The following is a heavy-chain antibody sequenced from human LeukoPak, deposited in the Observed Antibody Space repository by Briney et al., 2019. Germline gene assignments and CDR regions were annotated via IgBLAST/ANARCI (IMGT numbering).Heavy chain of an antibody. Sequence: GGSLRLSCETSGFTFSDYWMHWVRQAPGKGLEWVSRINTDGTFTRYPDSVQGRFTISRDTAKNTLLLQMNSLRAEDTAVYYCAREAKVGGALQYWGQGTLVTVSP. CDR1: GFTFSDYW. CDR3: AREAKVGGALQY. CDR2: INTDGTFT. J-gene: IGHJ4*02. V-gene: IGHV3-74*01. D-gene: IGHD1-26*01.